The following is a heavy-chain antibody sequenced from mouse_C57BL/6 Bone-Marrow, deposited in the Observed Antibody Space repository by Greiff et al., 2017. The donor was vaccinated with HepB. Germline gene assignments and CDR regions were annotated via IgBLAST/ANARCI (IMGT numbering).Heavy chain of an antibody. D-gene: IGHD2-3*01. CDR3: ARYWGDGYLYYFDY. J-gene: IGHJ2*01. CDR2: IYPRSGNT. CDR1: GYTFTSYG. Sequence: QVQLQQSGAELARPGASVKLSCKASGYTFTSYGISWVKQRTGQGLEWIGEIYPRSGNTYYNEKFKGKATLTADKSSSTAYMELRSLTSEDSAVYFCARYWGDGYLYYFDYWGQGTTLTVSS. V-gene: IGHV1-81*01.